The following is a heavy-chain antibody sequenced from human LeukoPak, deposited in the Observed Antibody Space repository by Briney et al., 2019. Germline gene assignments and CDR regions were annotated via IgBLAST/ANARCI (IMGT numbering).Heavy chain of an antibody. CDR3: AKVNNYDDY. CDR2: ISPDGNNE. V-gene: IGHV3-30*18. Sequence: GGSLRLSCAASGFTFSTFGIHWVRQAPGKGLEWVAAISPDGNNEYYTDSVKGRFTLSRDNSKNMIYLQMNSLRGEDSGVYYCAKVNNYDDYWGQGTLVTVSS. J-gene: IGHJ4*02. CDR1: GFTFSTFG. D-gene: IGHD1/OR15-1a*01.